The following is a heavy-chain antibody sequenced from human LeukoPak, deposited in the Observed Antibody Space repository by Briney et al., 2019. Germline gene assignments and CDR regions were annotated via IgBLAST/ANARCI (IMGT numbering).Heavy chain of an antibody. CDR1: SASLTSHH. D-gene: IGHD3-22*01. CDR2: VHFSGST. CDR3: TIDESIRDDSGGYHY. V-gene: IGHV4-4*07. Sequence: TSETLSLTCAVSSASLTSHHWAWLRQPAGKGLQWVGRVHFSGSTNYNPSLRSRVAISLDKSKNEVSLTLKSVSAADTAVCYCTIDESIRDDSGGYHYWGRGVMVTVSS. J-gene: IGHJ4*02.